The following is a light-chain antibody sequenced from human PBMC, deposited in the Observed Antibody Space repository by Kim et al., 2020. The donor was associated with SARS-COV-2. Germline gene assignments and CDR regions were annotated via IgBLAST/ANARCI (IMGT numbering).Light chain of an antibody. Sequence: PGYTAGLTSSASQSTGNNVGWYQLDPGQAPRLLTHRASISATGIPASCSGNGSGTEFTRTISTLHSEDFAVDYCEQYDNRPPITFGQGTKVDIK. CDR3: EQYDNRPPIT. V-gene: IGKV3-15*01. CDR2: RAS. J-gene: IGKJ1*01. CDR1: QSTGNN.